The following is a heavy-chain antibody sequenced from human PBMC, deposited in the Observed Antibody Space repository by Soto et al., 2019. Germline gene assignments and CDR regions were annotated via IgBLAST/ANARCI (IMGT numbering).Heavy chain of an antibody. D-gene: IGHD3-3*01. CDR3: ARSLRFLEWLYNWFDP. Sequence: GGSLRLSCAASGFTFSSYSMNWVRQAPGKGLEWVSYISSSSSTIYYADSVKGRFTISRDNAKNSLYLQMNSLRDEDTAVYYCARSLRFLEWLYNWFDPWGQGTLVTVSS. CDR2: ISSSSSTI. V-gene: IGHV3-48*02. CDR1: GFTFSSYS. J-gene: IGHJ5*02.